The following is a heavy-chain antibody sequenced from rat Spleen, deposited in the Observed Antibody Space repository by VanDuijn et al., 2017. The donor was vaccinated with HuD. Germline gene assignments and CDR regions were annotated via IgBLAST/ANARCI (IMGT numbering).Heavy chain of an antibody. V-gene: IGHV5-20*01. D-gene: IGHD5-1*01. CDR2: ISSDGGST. CDR3: TITGGGRGR. J-gene: IGHJ2*01. Sequence: EVQLVESGGGLVQPGRSLKFSCAASGFTFSDYNMAWVRQAPKKGLEWVSSISSDGGSTFYPDSVRGRFTISRDNAEGTLYLQMDSLRSEDTATYYGTITGGGRGRWGQGVMVTVSS. CDR1: GFTFSDYN.